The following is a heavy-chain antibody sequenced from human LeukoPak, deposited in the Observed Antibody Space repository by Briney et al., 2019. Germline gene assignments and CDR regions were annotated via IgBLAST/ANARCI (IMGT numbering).Heavy chain of an antibody. CDR3: ARHYGP. Sequence: SETLSLACAVYGGSFSGYYWSWIRQPPGKGLEWIGSIYYSGSTYYNPSLKSRVTISVDTSKNQFSLKLNSVTATDTAVYYCARHYGPWGQGTLVTVSS. V-gene: IGHV4-34*01. CDR2: IYYSGST. CDR1: GGSFSGYY. D-gene: IGHD3-16*01. J-gene: IGHJ4*02.